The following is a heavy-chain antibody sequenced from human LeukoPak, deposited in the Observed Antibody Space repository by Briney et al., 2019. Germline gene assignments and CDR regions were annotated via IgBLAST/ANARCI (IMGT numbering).Heavy chain of an antibody. CDR2: INPSGGNT. D-gene: IGHD6-19*01. CDR3: ATSGSSGWGYYYYYMDV. Sequence: GASVKVSCKASGYIFTSYYIHWVRQAPGQGLEWMGIINPSGGNTNYAQKFQGRVTMTRDTSTSTVYMELSSLRSGDTAVYYCATSGSSGWGYYYYYMDVWGKGTTVTISS. J-gene: IGHJ6*03. V-gene: IGHV1-46*01. CDR1: GYIFTSYY.